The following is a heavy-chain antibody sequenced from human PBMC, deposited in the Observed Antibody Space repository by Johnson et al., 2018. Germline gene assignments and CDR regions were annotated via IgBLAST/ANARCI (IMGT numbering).Heavy chain of an antibody. CDR2: TYYRSKWFY. CDR1: GDSVSRNTAA. V-gene: IGHV6-1*01. D-gene: IGHD5-12*01. Sequence: QVQLQESGPGLVKPSQTLSLTCAISGDSVSRNTAAWNWIRLSPWRGLEWLGRTYYRSKWFYDYAVSVKSRMTINVDVSKNLFSLQLNSVTPEDPAVYYCEGDLGGYGLAGTYYGMDVWGQGTTVTV. CDR3: EGDLGGYGLAGTYYGMDV. J-gene: IGHJ6*02.